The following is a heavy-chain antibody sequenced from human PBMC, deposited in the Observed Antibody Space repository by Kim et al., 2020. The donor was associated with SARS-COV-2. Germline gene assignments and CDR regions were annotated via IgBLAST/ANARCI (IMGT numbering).Heavy chain of an antibody. Sequence: RFTISRDNSKNTLYLQMNSLRAEDTAVYYCARVSNGYSYGYYYYYYMDVWGKGTTVTVSS. V-gene: IGHV3-53*01. CDR3: ARVSNGYSYGYYYYYYMDV. D-gene: IGHD5-18*01. J-gene: IGHJ6*03.